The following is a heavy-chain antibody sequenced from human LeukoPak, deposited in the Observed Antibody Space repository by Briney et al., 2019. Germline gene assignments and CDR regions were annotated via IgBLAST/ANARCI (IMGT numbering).Heavy chain of an antibody. J-gene: IGHJ4*02. D-gene: IGHD3-9*01. CDR1: GFTFSGSA. V-gene: IGHV3-73*01. CDR3: TLRGGYDILTGYYKANY. CDR2: IRSKANSYAT. Sequence: GGSLTLSCAASGFTFSGSAMHWVRQASGKGLEWVGRIRSKANSYATAYAASVKGSFTISRDDSKNTAYLQMNSLKTEHTAVYYCTLRGGYDILTGYYKANYWGQGTLVTVSS.